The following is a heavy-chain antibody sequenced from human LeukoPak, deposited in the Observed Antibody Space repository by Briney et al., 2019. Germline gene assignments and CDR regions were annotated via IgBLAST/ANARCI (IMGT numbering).Heavy chain of an antibody. CDR1: GFTFSSYW. CDR2: IKQDGSEK. D-gene: IGHD5-24*01. Sequence: GGSLRLSCAASGFTFSSYWMICVRQAPGKGLEGVANIKQDGSEKYYLDSVKGRFTISRDNAKNSLYLQMNSLRAEDTAVYYCAREAGGWLQSDFDYWGQGTLVTVSS. J-gene: IGHJ4*02. CDR3: AREAGGWLQSDFDY. V-gene: IGHV3-7*01.